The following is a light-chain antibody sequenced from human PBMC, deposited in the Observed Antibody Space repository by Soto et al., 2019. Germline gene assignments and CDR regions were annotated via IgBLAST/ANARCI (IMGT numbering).Light chain of an antibody. V-gene: IGLV2-14*01. CDR1: SSDVGGYDY. CDR3: CSYTNSGTVL. J-gene: IGLJ2*01. CDR2: NVR. Sequence: QSALTQPASVSGSPGQSITISCTGTSSDVGGYDYVSWYQQYAGKAPKLTIYNVRNRPSGVSNRFSGSKSGNTASLTISGLQPEDEADYFCCSYTNSGTVLFGGGTKVTVL.